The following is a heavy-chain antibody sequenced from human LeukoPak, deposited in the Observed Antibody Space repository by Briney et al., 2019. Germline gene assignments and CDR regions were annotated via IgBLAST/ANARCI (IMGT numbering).Heavy chain of an antibody. D-gene: IGHD1-26*01. Sequence: ASVKVSCKVSGYTLTELSMHWVRQAPGKGLEWMGGFDPEDGETIYAQKFQGRVTMTEDTSTDTAYMELSSLRSEDTAMYYCATARGSYGSHDAFDIWGQGTMVTVSS. J-gene: IGHJ3*02. CDR1: GYTLTELS. CDR3: ATARGSYGSHDAFDI. CDR2: FDPEDGET. V-gene: IGHV1-24*01.